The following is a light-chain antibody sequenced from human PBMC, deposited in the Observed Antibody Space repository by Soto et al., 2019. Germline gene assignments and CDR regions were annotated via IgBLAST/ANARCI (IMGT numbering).Light chain of an antibody. V-gene: IGKV1-5*01. J-gene: IGKJ2*01. Sequence: DIQLTQSPSTLSTSVGDRVTTTCRASQSVSNSLAWYQQKPGKAPKLLIYDASSLETGAPSRFSGSGSGTEVTLTISSLQPDDFATYYCQQYDGYPYTFGQGTRLEIK. CDR3: QQYDGYPYT. CDR1: QSVSNS. CDR2: DAS.